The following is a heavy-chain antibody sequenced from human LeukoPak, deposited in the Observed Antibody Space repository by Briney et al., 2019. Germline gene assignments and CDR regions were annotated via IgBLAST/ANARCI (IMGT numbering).Heavy chain of an antibody. D-gene: IGHD2-15*01. V-gene: IGHV4-39*01. Sequence: SETLSLTCTVAGGSISTCRYYWGWIRQPPGKGLEWIGNFCYSGNAYYNPSLKSRVTMSVDTSKKQFSLNLTSVTAADTAVYYCAKNGGSQCYSHLDSWGQGTLVTVSS. J-gene: IGHJ4*02. CDR1: GGSISTCRYY. CDR3: AKNGGSQCYSHLDS. CDR2: FCYSGNA.